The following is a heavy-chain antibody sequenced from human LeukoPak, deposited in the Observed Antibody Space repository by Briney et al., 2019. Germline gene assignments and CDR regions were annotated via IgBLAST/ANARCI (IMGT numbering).Heavy chain of an antibody. CDR3: ARLYEYSRNYYYYYYMDV. CDR1: GGSFSGYY. V-gene: IGHV4-34*01. J-gene: IGHJ6*03. Sequence: SETLSLTCAVYGGSFSGYYWSWIRQPPGKGLEWIGEINHSGSTNYNPSLKSRVTISVDTSKNQFSLKLSSVTAADTAVYYCARLYEYSRNYYYYYYMDVWGKGTTVTVSS. CDR2: INHSGST. D-gene: IGHD6-6*01.